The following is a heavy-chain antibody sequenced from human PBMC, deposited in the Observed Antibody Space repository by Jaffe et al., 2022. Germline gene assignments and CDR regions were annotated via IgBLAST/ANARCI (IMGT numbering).Heavy chain of an antibody. CDR1: GFTFGDYA. CDR3: TRDLVFGVVIWDAFDI. CDR2: IRSKAYGGTT. D-gene: IGHD3-3*01. J-gene: IGHJ3*02. Sequence: EVQLVESGGGLVQPGRSLRLSCTASGFTFGDYAMSWFRQAPGKGLEWVGFIRSKAYGGTTEYAASVKGRFTISRDDSKSIAYLQMNSLKTEDTAVYYCTRDLVFGVVIWDAFDIWGQGTMVTVSS. V-gene: IGHV3-49*03.